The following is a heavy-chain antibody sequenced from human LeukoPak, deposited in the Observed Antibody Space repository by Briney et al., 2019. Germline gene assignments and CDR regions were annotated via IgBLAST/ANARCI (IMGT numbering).Heavy chain of an antibody. V-gene: IGHV1-69*05. D-gene: IGHD3-22*01. CDR1: GGTFSSYA. CDR2: IIPIFGTA. CDR3: ARDHPRDYYYDSSGYYDAFDI. J-gene: IGHJ3*02. Sequence: ASVKVSCKASGGTFSSYAISWVRQAPGQGLEWMGGIIPIFGTANYAQKFQGRVTITTDESTSTAYMELSSLRSEDTAVYYCARDHPRDYYYDSSGYYDAFDIWGQGTMVTVSS.